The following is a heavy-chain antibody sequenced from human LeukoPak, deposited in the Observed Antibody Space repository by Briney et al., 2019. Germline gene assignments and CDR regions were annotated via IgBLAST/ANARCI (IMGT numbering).Heavy chain of an antibody. D-gene: IGHD4-17*01. J-gene: IGHJ4*02. CDR1: GYSFTSYW. Sequence: GESLKISCQGSGYSFTSYWIGWVRQMRGKGLEWMGIIYPGDSDTRYSPSFQGQVTISADKPISTAYLQWNSLKAPATAMYSCARPADYGDYYFDSWGQGNLVTVSS. CDR3: ARPADYGDYYFDS. V-gene: IGHV5-51*01. CDR2: IYPGDSDT.